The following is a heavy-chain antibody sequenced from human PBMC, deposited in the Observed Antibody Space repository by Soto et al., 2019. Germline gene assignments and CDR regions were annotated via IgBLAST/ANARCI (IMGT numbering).Heavy chain of an antibody. J-gene: IGHJ5*02. Sequence: SETLSLTCAVSGGSVSSGDHYWSWIRQPPGKGLESIAYMLYTGTTYYNPSLNNRVTISVDTSKNMFSLRLSAVTAADTAVYYCARDSHGDYVMEWWFDPWGQGTLVTVSS. CDR2: MLYTGTT. CDR1: GGSVSSGDHY. D-gene: IGHD4-17*01. V-gene: IGHV4-30-4*01. CDR3: ARDSHGDYVMEWWFDP.